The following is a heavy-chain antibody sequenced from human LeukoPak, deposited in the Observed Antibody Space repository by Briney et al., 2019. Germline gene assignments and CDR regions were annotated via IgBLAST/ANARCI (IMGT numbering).Heavy chain of an antibody. J-gene: IGHJ6*03. Sequence: GASVKVSCKASGYTFTSYYMHWVRQAPGQGLEWMGIINPSGGSTSYAQKFQGRVTMTRDMSTSTVYMELSSPRSEDTAVYYCARDGRVVPAAIDYYYYYMDVWGKGTTVTVSS. D-gene: IGHD2-2*01. CDR2: INPSGGST. V-gene: IGHV1-46*01. CDR1: GYTFTSYY. CDR3: ARDGRVVPAAIDYYYYYMDV.